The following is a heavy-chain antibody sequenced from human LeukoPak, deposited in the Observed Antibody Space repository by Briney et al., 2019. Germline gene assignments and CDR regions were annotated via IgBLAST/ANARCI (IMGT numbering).Heavy chain of an antibody. CDR2: MNIDGSRR. Sequence: GGPLRLSCAASGFTFSSYWVHWVRQAPGKGLELVANMNIDGSRRYHGDSVEGRFTISRDNVKNTLYLQMNSLRVEDTAVYYCARDPGWGALDYWGQGALVIVSS. CDR1: GFTFSSYW. J-gene: IGHJ4*02. D-gene: IGHD3-16*01. CDR3: ARDPGWGALDY. V-gene: IGHV3-7*03.